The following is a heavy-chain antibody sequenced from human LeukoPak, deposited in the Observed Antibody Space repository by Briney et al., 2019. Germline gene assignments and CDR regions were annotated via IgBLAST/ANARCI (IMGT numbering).Heavy chain of an antibody. CDR3: ARDSSPGYYDYVWGTYPRY. CDR2: IKQDGSEK. V-gene: IGHV3-7*05. D-gene: IGHD3-16*02. Sequence: SWVSLRLSCAASGFTFSNYWMSWVCQAPGKGMEWVANIKQDGSEKKYVDSVKGRFTISRDNAKNSLYLQMNSLRAEDTAVYYCARDSSPGYYDYVWGTYPRYWGQGTLVTVSS. CDR1: GFTFSNYW. J-gene: IGHJ4*02.